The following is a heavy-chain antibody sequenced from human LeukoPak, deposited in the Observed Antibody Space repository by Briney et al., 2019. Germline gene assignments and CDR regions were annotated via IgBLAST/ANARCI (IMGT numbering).Heavy chain of an antibody. Sequence: PGGSLRLSCAASGFTFSTYVMSWVRQAPVKGLEWVSVISGSGDETHYADSVKGRFTISRDNSKNTLYLHMDSLRAEDTAVYYCARGTGGSLYSINDYWGQGILVTVSS. CDR1: GFTFSTYV. CDR3: ARGTGGSLYSINDY. V-gene: IGHV3-23*01. D-gene: IGHD2-15*01. CDR2: ISGSGDET. J-gene: IGHJ4*02.